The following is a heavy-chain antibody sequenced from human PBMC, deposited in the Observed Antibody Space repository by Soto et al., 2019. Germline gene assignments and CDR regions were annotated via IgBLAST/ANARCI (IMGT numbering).Heavy chain of an antibody. CDR3: AKDPLDYSYIPHDY. D-gene: IGHD4-4*01. V-gene: IGHV3-23*01. Sequence: GGSLRLSCAASGFTFSSYAMSWVRQAPGKGLEWVSVISGSGGSTYYADSVKGRFKISRDNSKNTMYLQMNSLRAEDTAVYYCAKDPLDYSYIPHDYWGQGTLVTVSS. CDR2: ISGSGGST. CDR1: GFTFSSYA. J-gene: IGHJ4*02.